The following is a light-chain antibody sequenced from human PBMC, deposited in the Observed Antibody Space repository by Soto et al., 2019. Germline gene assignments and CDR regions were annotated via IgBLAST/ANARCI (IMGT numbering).Light chain of an antibody. J-gene: IGKJ4*01. V-gene: IGKV3-11*01. Sequence: EIVLTQSPATLSLSPGERATLSCRASQSVSSYLVWYQQKPGQAPRLLIYDASNRATGIPARFSGSGSGTDFTLTISSLEPEDFAVYFCQQRANWPPPTFGGGTKVEIK. CDR3: QQRANWPPPT. CDR1: QSVSSY. CDR2: DAS.